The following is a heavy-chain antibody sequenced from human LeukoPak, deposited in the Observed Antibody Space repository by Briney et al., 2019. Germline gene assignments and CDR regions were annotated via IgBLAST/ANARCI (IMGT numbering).Heavy chain of an antibody. J-gene: IGHJ6*03. CDR1: GDSISSYY. CDR3: ARGGDHYDSSGHSMDV. V-gene: IGHV4-4*07. D-gene: IGHD3-22*01. Sequence: AETLSLTCTVSGDSISSYYWNWIRQPAGKGLEWIGRMYIRGSTDYNPSLKSRVTMSRDTSKNQFSLKMRSVTAADTAVYYCARGGDHYDSSGHSMDVWGKGTTVTVSS. CDR2: MYIRGST.